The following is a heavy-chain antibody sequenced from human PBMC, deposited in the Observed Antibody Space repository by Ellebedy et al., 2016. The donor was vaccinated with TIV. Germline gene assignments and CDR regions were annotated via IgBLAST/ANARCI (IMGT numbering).Heavy chain of an antibody. CDR2: ISTHSGNT. CDR1: GYTFTSNG. J-gene: IGHJ5*02. CDR3: ARGPTVTTILYWFDP. Sequence: AASVKVSCKASGYTFTSNGISWVRQAPGQGLEWMGWISTHSGNTNYAQKVQGRVTLTTDTSTSTAYMELSSLRSEDTAVYYCARGPTVTTILYWFDPWGQGTLVTVSS. V-gene: IGHV1-18*01. D-gene: IGHD4-11*01.